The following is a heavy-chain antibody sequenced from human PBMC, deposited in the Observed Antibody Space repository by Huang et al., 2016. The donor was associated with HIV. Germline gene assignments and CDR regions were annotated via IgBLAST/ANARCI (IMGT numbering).Heavy chain of an antibody. CDR2: MNPNSGNT. V-gene: IGHV1-8*01. CDR1: THTFTNYD. CDR3: ARYCSGGPCYSSHAFDV. D-gene: IGHD2-15*01. J-gene: IGHJ3*01. Sequence: QEQLVQSGAEVKRSGASVKVSCKASTHTFTNYDINWVRQATGQGLEWMGWMNPNSGNTGLAQKFQVRVTLTSDASINTAYMEVTNLRSEDTAMYYCARYCSGGPCYSSHAFDVWGHGTKVTV.